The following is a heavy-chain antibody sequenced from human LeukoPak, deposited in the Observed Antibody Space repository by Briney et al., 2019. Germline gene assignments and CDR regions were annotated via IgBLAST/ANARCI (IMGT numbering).Heavy chain of an antibody. CDR3: ARLDTSDWAWYFDL. Sequence: PSETLSLTCAVSGGSISSGGYSWSWIRQPPGKGLELIGYIFTSGFTNYNPSLESRVTISLDTSKNQFSLKLYSVTAADTAVYYCARLDTSDWAWYFDLWGRGSLVTVSS. CDR2: IFTSGFT. CDR1: GGSISSGGYS. J-gene: IGHJ2*01. V-gene: IGHV4-61*08. D-gene: IGHD6-19*01.